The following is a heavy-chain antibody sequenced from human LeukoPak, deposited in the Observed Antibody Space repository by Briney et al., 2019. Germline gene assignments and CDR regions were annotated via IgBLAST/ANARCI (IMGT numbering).Heavy chain of an antibody. V-gene: IGHV3-74*03. J-gene: IGHJ4*02. CDR2: ISTDGSST. CDR3: ARDQYCTTTRCSDY. CDR1: GFTFSNYW. D-gene: IGHD2-2*01. Sequence: GGSLRLSCAASGFTFSNYWMHWVRQAPGKGLVWVSRISTDGSSTTYADSVKGRFTISRDNAKNTLYLEMNSLRAEDTAVYYCARDQYCTTTRCSDYWGQGTLVTVSS.